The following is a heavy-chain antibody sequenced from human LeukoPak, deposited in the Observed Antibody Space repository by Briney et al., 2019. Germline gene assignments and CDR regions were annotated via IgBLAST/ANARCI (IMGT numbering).Heavy chain of an antibody. CDR2: IYPGDSDT. CDR1: GYSFTSYW. CDR3: ATHPGGLQSGFDN. D-gene: IGHD5-24*01. J-gene: IGHJ4*02. Sequence: GESLKISCKGSGYSFTSYWIGCVRQMPGKGLEWMGIIYPGDSDTRYSPSFQGQVTISVDRSSSTAYIQWSRLKASDTAMYYCATHPGGLQSGFDNWGQGTLVTVSS. V-gene: IGHV5-51*01.